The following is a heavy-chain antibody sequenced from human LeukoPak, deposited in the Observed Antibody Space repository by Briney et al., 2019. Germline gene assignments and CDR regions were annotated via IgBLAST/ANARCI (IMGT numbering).Heavy chain of an antibody. Sequence: GGSLRLSCAASGFTFSSYAMSWVRQAPGKGLEWVSAISGSGGSTYYADSVKGRFTISRDNSKNTLYLQMNSLRAEDTAVYYCAQASSGYYSEFAFDIWGQGTMVTVSS. CDR2: ISGSGGST. CDR3: AQASSGYYSEFAFDI. CDR1: GFTFSSYA. V-gene: IGHV3-23*01. D-gene: IGHD3-22*01. J-gene: IGHJ3*02.